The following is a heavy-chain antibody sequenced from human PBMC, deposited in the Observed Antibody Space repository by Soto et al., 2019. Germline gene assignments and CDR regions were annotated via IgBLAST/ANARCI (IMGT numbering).Heavy chain of an antibody. D-gene: IGHD6-6*01. V-gene: IGHV3-15*01. CDR2: IKCKIDGGTT. J-gene: IGHJ4*02. CDR1: GITFSNAW. Sequence: EVQLVESGGGLVKPGGSLRVSCAASGITFSNAWMTWVRQAPGKGLEWVGRIKCKIDGGTTDYGVPVKGRFTISRDDSKNTLYLQMNSLKTEDTAVYYCTTGRYSSSLYFDSWGQGTLVTVSS. CDR3: TTGRYSSSLYFDS.